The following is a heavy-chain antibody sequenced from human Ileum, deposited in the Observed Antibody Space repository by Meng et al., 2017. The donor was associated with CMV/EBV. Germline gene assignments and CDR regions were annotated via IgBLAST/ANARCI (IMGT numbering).Heavy chain of an antibody. Sequence: GRVVRSGAGVKKPGAYVKVSCKASGFTFTGYYMHWLRQAPGQGPEWTGWVNSKNTATNYARKFQGRVSMTRDTSISTAHMELSRLMSDDTAVYYCVRSSGWALFDYWGQGTLVTVSS. CDR1: GFTFTGYY. D-gene: IGHD6-19*01. CDR2: VNSKNTAT. V-gene: IGHV1-2*02. CDR3: VRSSGWALFDY. J-gene: IGHJ4*02.